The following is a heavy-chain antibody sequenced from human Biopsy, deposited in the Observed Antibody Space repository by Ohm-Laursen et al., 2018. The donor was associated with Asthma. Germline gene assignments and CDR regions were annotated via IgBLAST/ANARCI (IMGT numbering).Heavy chain of an antibody. V-gene: IGHV1-3*01. CDR3: ARTYYDFLTGQVNDALAM. Sequence: ASVKVSCKASGYTFTSYAIHWVRQAPGQRLEWMGWINAGNGNTKYSEKFQGRVTITRDTSASTAYVDLSSLRSEDTAVYYCARTYYDFLTGQVNDALAMWGQGTVVTVSS. J-gene: IGHJ3*02. CDR1: GYTFTSYA. CDR2: INAGNGNT. D-gene: IGHD3-9*01.